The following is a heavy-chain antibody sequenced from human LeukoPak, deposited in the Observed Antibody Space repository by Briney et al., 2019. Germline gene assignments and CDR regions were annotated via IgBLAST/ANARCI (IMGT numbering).Heavy chain of an antibody. Sequence: GASVKVSCKVSGYTLTELSMHWVRQAPGKGLEWMGGFDPEDGETIYAQKFQGRVTMTEDTSTDTAYMELSSLRSEDTAVYYCARYYDFWSGYYTGFDYWGQGTLVTVSS. D-gene: IGHD3-3*01. V-gene: IGHV1-24*01. CDR1: GYTLTELS. J-gene: IGHJ4*02. CDR3: ARYYDFWSGYYTGFDY. CDR2: FDPEDGET.